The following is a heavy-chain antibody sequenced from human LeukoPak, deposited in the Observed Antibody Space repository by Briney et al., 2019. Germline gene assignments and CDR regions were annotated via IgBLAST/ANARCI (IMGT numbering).Heavy chain of an antibody. V-gene: IGHV3-74*01. CDR3: ARATFYSSSWYSGSVDV. D-gene: IGHD6-13*01. Sequence: GGSLRLSCAASGFTFSTYWIHWVRQAPGKGLVWVSHINSDGSSTAYADSVKGRFTISRDNAKNTLYLQMNSLRAEDTAVYYCARATFYSSSWYSGSVDVWGQGTTVTVSS. J-gene: IGHJ6*02. CDR1: GFTFSTYW. CDR2: INSDGSST.